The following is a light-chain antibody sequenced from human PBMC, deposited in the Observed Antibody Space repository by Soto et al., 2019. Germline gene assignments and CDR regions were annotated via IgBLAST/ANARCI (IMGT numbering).Light chain of an antibody. J-gene: IGKJ1*01. CDR2: AAS. V-gene: IGKV1-6*01. CDR3: LQDYNYPRT. Sequence: AIQMTQSPSSLSAFVGDRVTITCRASQGIRNDLGWYQQKPGKAPKLLIYAASNLQNGVPSRFTGSGSGTDFTLTISSLQPEDFATYYCLQDYNYPRTFGQWTKVEIK. CDR1: QGIRND.